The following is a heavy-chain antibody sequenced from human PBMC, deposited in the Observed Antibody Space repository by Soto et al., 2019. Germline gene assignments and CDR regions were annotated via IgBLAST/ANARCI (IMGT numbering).Heavy chain of an antibody. CDR3: GREVIPLTTDWYFDL. J-gene: IGHJ2*01. CDR2: IDASGST. V-gene: IGHV4-30-4*01. D-gene: IGHD4-17*01. Sequence: QVQLQESGPGLVKPSETLSLTCTVSGGSISGGVYYWSWIRQPPGKGLEWIGYIDASGSTYYNPSLKSQVPIPVDTSNNQFSLRLTSVTAADSAVYYCGREVIPLTTDWYFDLWGRGTLVTVSP. CDR1: GGSISGGVYY.